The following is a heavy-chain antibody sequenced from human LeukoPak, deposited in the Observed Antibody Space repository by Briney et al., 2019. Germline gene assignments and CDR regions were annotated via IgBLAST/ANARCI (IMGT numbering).Heavy chain of an antibody. D-gene: IGHD3-16*01. J-gene: IGHJ4*02. CDR3: ANDKKYYDYVWGSFASFLSDY. Sequence: GGSLRLSCAVSGITVSKYWMHWVRQVPGKGLVWVSRIHSDGSTTDYADSVKGRFTITRDSAKNTLYLEMNSLRAEDTAVYYCANDKKYYDYVWGSFASFLSDYWGQGTLVTVSS. V-gene: IGHV3-74*01. CDR1: GITVSKYW. CDR2: IHSDGSTT.